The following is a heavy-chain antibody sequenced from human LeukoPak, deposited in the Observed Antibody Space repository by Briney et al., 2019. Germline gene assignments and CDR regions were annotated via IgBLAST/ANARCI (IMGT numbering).Heavy chain of an antibody. CDR1: GFTFSNAW. J-gene: IGHJ4*02. Sequence: GGSLRLSCAASGFTFSNAWMSWVRQAPGKGLEWVGRIKSKTDGGTTDYAAPVKGGFTISRDDSKNTLYLQMNSLKTEDTAVYYCTTDCGTVVTFDYWGQGTLVTVSS. CDR3: TTDCGTVVTFDY. V-gene: IGHV3-15*01. CDR2: IKSKTDGGTT. D-gene: IGHD4-23*01.